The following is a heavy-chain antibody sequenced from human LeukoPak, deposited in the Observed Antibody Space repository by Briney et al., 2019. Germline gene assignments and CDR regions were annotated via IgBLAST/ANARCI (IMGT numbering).Heavy chain of an antibody. D-gene: IGHD5-24*01. Sequence: SETLSLTCTVSGDSISSYYWSWIRQPPGKGLEWIGYIYYSGSTNYNPSLKSRVTLSVDTSKNQFSLKLRSVTAADTAVYYCARRSADGYYYYMDVWGKGTTVTVSS. V-gene: IGHV4-59*01. CDR3: ARRSADGYYYYMDV. CDR1: GDSISSYY. J-gene: IGHJ6*03. CDR2: IYYSGST.